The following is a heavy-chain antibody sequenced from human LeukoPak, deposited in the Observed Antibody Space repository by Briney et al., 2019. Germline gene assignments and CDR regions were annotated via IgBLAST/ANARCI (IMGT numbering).Heavy chain of an antibody. CDR1: GYTFTSYY. CDR2: INPSGGSP. Sequence: ASVRVSCKAAGYTFTSYYMHWLRQAPGQGLEWMGIINPSGGSPTYAQNFQGRVTMTRDTSTSTVYMDLRSLRSEDTAVYYCARVSVAATYFRAFDIWGQGTLVTVSS. V-gene: IGHV1-46*01. CDR3: ARVSVAATYFRAFDI. D-gene: IGHD1-26*01. J-gene: IGHJ3*02.